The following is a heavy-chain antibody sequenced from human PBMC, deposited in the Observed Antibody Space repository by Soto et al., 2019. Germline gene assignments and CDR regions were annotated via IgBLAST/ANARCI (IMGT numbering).Heavy chain of an antibody. CDR2: ISCYNGNT. Sequence: QVQVVQSGDEVKKPGASVKVSCKASGYTFTNYGFSWVRQAPGQGLEWMGWISCYNGNTKYAEKFHGRVTMTTDTSTSTADMELRSLRSDDTAVYYCARECHAPYYYYGMDVWGQGTAVTVSS. CDR3: ARECHAPYYYYGMDV. V-gene: IGHV1-18*01. CDR1: GYTFTNYG. J-gene: IGHJ6*02.